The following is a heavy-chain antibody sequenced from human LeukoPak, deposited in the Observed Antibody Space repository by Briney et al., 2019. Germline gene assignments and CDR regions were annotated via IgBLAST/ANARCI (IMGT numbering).Heavy chain of an antibody. CDR2: IYYSGST. V-gene: IGHV4-30-4*01. J-gene: IGHJ1*01. CDR1: GGSINSGDYY. Sequence: SQTLSLTCTVSGGSINSGDYYWTWIRQPPGKGLEWIGYIYYSGSTYYNPSLKSRVIISVDTSKNQFSLNLSSVTAADTAVYYCARDAGENAEYFQHWGQGTLVTVSS. CDR3: ARDAGENAEYFQH.